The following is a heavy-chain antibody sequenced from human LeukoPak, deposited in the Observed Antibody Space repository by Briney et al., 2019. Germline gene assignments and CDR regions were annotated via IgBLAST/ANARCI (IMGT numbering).Heavy chain of an antibody. D-gene: IGHD2-15*01. J-gene: IGHJ3*02. V-gene: IGHV1-46*01. CDR3: ARTPICSGGSCYSNGDAFDI. CDR2: INPSGGST. CDR1: GYTFTSYY. Sequence: GASVKVSCKASGYTFTSYYMHWVRQAPGQGLEWMGIINPSGGSTNYAQKFQGRVTMTRDMSTSTVYMELSSLRSEDTAVYYCARTPICSGGSCYSNGDAFDILGQGTMVTVSS.